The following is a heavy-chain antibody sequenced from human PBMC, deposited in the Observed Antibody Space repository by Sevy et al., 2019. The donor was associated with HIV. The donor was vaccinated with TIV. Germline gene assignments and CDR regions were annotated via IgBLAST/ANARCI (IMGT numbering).Heavy chain of an antibody. Sequence: GGSLRLSCAASGFAFSHAWLYWVRQAPGKGLEWVGRIKSDTDDGTTDYAAPVKGRFSISRDDSKTTLYLQMNSLKTEDTAVYYCATGRRTLGVHYWGHGTLVTVSS. CDR1: GFAFSHAW. J-gene: IGHJ4*01. V-gene: IGHV3-15*05. D-gene: IGHD3-10*01. CDR3: ATGRRTLGVHY. CDR2: IKSDTDDGTT.